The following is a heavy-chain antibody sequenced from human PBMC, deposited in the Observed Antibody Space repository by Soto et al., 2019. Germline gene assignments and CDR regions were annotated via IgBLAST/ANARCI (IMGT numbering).Heavy chain of an antibody. CDR2: IVVGSGNT. D-gene: IGHD3-22*01. CDR3: AAVLPSSYYYDSSGFEDAFDI. J-gene: IGHJ3*02. CDR1: GFTFTSSA. V-gene: IGHV1-58*02. Sequence: ASVKVSCKASGFTFTSSAMQWVRQARGQRLEWIGWIVVGSGNTNYAQKFQERVTITRDMSTGTAYMELSSLRSEDTAVYYCAAVLPSSYYYDSSGFEDAFDIWGQGTMVTVSS.